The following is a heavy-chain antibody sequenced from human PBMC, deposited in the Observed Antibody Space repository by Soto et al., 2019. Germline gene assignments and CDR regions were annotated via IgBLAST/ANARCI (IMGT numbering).Heavy chain of an antibody. CDR2: IHAHSGGT. CDR3: AKDLTRQLAYWLDP. D-gene: IGHD6-6*01. CDR1: GFSFTGYY. V-gene: IGHV1-2*02. J-gene: IGHJ5*02. Sequence: GASVNVSCKASGFSFTGYYIHWLRQAPGQGLEWMGWIHAHSGGTEYSQKFQVRVTWTRDTSIATAYLTLTSLTSDDTALYYCAKDLTRQLAYWLDPWGQGTQVTVSS.